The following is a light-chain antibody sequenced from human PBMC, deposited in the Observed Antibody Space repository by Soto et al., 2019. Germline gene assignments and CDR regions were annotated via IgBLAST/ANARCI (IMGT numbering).Light chain of an antibody. CDR3: AAWDDSLNGLV. Sequence: QSVLTQPPSASGTPGQRVTISCSGSSSNIGSKPVNWYQQLPGAAPNLLIHNTNQRPSGVPDRFSGSKSGTSASLAISGLQSDDEAHYYCAAWDDSLNGLVFGGGTQLTVL. CDR2: NTN. CDR1: SSNIGSKP. V-gene: IGLV1-44*01. J-gene: IGLJ2*01.